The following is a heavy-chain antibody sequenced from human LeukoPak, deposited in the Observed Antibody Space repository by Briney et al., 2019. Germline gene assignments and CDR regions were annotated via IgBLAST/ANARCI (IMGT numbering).Heavy chain of an antibody. CDR2: ISGSGGTT. CDR3: ARGRRQTYDFWSGYYYYYYGMDV. J-gene: IGHJ6*02. CDR1: GFTFSNYA. V-gene: IGHV3-23*01. D-gene: IGHD3-3*01. Sequence: GGSLRLSCAASGFTFSNYAMSWVRQAPGKGLEWVSAISGSGGTTYYADSVKGRFTISRDNSKNTLYLQMNSLRAEDTAVYYCARGRRQTYDFWSGYYYYYYGMDVWGQGTTVTVSS.